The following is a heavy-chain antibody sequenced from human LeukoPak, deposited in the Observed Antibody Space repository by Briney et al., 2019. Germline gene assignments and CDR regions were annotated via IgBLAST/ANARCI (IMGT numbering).Heavy chain of an antibody. CDR2: IYYSGST. CDR3: AREYSSGWSGAGY. V-gene: IGHV4-39*01. J-gene: IGHJ4*02. D-gene: IGHD6-19*01. Sequence: TSETLSLTCTVSGGSISSSSYYWGWIRQPPGKGLEWIGSIYYSGSTYYNPSLKSRVTITVDTSKNQFSLKLSSVTAADTAVYYCAREYSSGWSGAGYWGQGTLVTVSS. CDR1: GGSISSSSYY.